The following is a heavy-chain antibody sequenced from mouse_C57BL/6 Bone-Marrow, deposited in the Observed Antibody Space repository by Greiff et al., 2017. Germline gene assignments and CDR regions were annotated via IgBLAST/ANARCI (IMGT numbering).Heavy chain of an antibody. CDR2: IDPSDSYT. Sequence: QVQLQQPGAELVRPGTSVKLSCKASGYTFTSYWMHWVKQRPGQGLEWIGVIDPSDSYTNYNQKFKGKATLTVDTSSSTACMQISSLTSEESAVYYCARRRLRRGGFAYWGQGTLVTVSA. CDR1: GYTFTSYW. V-gene: IGHV1-59*01. D-gene: IGHD2-4*01. CDR3: ARRRLRRGGFAY. J-gene: IGHJ3*01.